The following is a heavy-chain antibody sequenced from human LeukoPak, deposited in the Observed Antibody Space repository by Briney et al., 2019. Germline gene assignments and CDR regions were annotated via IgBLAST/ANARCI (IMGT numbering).Heavy chain of an antibody. Sequence: GGSLRLSCAASGFTFRTYWMHWVRQAPGKGLVWVSRINTDGRSTSYADSVKGRFTVSRDNSKDTLYLQMNSLRADDTAVYYCAKLGTRFGEFDYWGQGTLVTVSS. CDR2: INTDGRST. J-gene: IGHJ4*02. CDR1: GFTFRTYW. V-gene: IGHV3-74*01. D-gene: IGHD3-10*01. CDR3: AKLGTRFGEFDY.